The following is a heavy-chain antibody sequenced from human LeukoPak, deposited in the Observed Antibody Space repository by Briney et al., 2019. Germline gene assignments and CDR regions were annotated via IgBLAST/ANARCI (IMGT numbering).Heavy chain of an antibody. CDR2: IRYDGSNK. Sequence: GGSLRLSCAASGFTFSSYGMHWVRQAPGKGLEWVAFIRYDGSNKYYADSVKGRFTISRDNSKNTLYLQMNSLRAEDTAVYYCAKHYYDSSGYYPGDYWGQGTLVTVSS. J-gene: IGHJ4*02. CDR1: GFTFSSYG. CDR3: AKHYYDSSGYYPGDY. D-gene: IGHD3-22*01. V-gene: IGHV3-30*02.